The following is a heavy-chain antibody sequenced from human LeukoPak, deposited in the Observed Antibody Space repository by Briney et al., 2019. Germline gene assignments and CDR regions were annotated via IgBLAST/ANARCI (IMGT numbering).Heavy chain of an antibody. J-gene: IGHJ4*02. D-gene: IGHD3-22*01. Sequence: GGSLRLSCAASGFTFSSYGMSWVRQAPGKGLEWVSAISGSGGSTYYADSVKGRFTISRDNSKNTLYLQMNSLRAEDTAVYYCAKDPYYYDSSADFDYWGQGTLVTVSS. CDR1: GFTFSSYG. CDR3: AKDPYYYDSSADFDY. V-gene: IGHV3-23*01. CDR2: ISGSGGST.